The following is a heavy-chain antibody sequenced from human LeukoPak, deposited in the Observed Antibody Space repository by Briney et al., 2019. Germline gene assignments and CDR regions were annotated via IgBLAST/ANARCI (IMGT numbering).Heavy chain of an antibody. CDR3: ASGSLYYYGSGSHPQPFDY. CDR2: ISSTSRTI. D-gene: IGHD3-10*01. V-gene: IGHV3-48*02. J-gene: IGHJ4*02. Sequence: VGSLRHSCAGSGCTFSSYSRNWVRQAPWRGLECVSYISSTSRTIYYADSGNGRLTISRDNANNSPDLHKNSLSERGTPVYDCASGSLYYYGSGSHPQPFDYWGQGTLVTVSS. CDR1: GCTFSSYS.